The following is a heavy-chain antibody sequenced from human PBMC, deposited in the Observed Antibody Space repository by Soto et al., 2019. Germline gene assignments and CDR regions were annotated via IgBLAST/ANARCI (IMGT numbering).Heavy chain of an antibody. V-gene: IGHV1-69*01. CDR3: ARGGDATYYTAGSPPNY. Sequence: QVQLVQSGAEVKEPGSSVKVSCRASGGTSSGYTISWVRLAPGQGLEWVGGIIPIFGTTAYAQKVQDRVTIPADESTSAVYMELSSLTSDDTAVYYCARGGDATYYTAGSPPNYWGQGTLVTVSS. D-gene: IGHD3-10*01. CDR2: IIPIFGTT. CDR1: GGTSSGYT. J-gene: IGHJ4*02.